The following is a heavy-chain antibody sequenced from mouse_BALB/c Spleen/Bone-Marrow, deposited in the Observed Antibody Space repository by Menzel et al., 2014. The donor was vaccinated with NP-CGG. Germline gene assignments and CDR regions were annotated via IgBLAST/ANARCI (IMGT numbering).Heavy chain of an antibody. Sequence: LVESGAELVRPGTSVKVSCKASGYAFTDSLMEWLKQRPGQGLEWIGAINPGSGSTNYNEKFKDKATLTAGKSSSTPYMQLSSLASDDSADYFCARYDGYFDYWGQGTILTVSS. J-gene: IGHJ2*01. V-gene: IGHV1-54*03. D-gene: IGHD2-3*01. CDR2: INPGSGST. CDR3: ARYDGYFDY. CDR1: GYAFTDSL.